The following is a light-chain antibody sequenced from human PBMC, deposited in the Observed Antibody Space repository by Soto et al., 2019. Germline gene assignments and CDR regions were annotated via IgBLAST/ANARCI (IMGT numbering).Light chain of an antibody. Sequence: QSVLTQPASVSGSPGQSITISCTGTSSDVGGYKYVAWYQQHPGKAPKVIIYEVSNRPSGVSNRFSGSKSGNTASLTISGLQAEDEADYYCSSYTSTSTLEFGGGTKVTVL. CDR1: SSDVGGYKY. CDR3: SSYTSTSTLE. V-gene: IGLV2-14*01. J-gene: IGLJ3*02. CDR2: EVS.